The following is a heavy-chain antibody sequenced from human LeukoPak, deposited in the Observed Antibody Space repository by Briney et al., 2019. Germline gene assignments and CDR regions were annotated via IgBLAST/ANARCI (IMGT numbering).Heavy chain of an antibody. D-gene: IGHD1-14*01. CDR2: IYYSGST. V-gene: IGHV4-39*07. CDR1: GGSISSSSYY. Sequence: PSETLSLTCTVSGGSISSSSYYWGWIRQPPGEGLEWIGSIYYSGSTYYNPSLKSRVTISVDTSKNQFSLKLSSVTAADTAVYYCARELETETQGGAFDIWGQGTMVTVSS. CDR3: ARELETETQGGAFDI. J-gene: IGHJ3*02.